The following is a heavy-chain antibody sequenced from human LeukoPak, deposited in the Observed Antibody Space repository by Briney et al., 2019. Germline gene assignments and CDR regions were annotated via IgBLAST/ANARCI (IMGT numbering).Heavy chain of an antibody. V-gene: IGHV3-7*04. CDR3: ARGDAFSGDH. Sequence: GGSLRLSCAVSGFSFTNFWISWVRQAPGRGLEWVANIHPEGNEKHHVQAVKDGFTISRDNTKNLLFLQMNGLRVEDTAVYYCARGDAFSGDHWGQGTLVTVSS. CDR1: GFSFTNFW. J-gene: IGHJ4*02. CDR2: IHPEGNEK.